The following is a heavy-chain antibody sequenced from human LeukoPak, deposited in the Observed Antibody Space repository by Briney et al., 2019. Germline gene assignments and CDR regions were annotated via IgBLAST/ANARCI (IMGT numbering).Heavy chain of an antibody. J-gene: IGHJ3*02. CDR3: ARGVDPDAFDI. V-gene: IGHV4-34*01. CDR2: INHSGST. D-gene: IGHD5-12*01. Sequence: SETLSLTCAVYGGSFSGYYWSWIRQPPGKGLEWIGEINHSGSTNYNPFLKSRVTISVDTSKNQFSLKLSSVTAADTAVYYCARGVDPDAFDIWGQGTMVTVSS. CDR1: GGSFSGYY.